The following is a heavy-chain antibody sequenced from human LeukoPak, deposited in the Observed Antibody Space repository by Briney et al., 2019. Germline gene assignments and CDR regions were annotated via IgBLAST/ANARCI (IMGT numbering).Heavy chain of an antibody. V-gene: IGHV4-39*01. D-gene: IGHD6-25*01. CDR2: IYYSGST. J-gene: IGHJ4*02. CDR3: ARQNEERLIFDY. Sequence: PSETLSLTCTVSGGSISSSSYYWGWIRQPPGKGLEWIGSIYYSGSTYYNPSLKSRVTISVDTSKNQFSLKLSSVTAADTAVYYCARQNEERLIFDYWGQGTLVTVSS. CDR1: GGSISSSSYY.